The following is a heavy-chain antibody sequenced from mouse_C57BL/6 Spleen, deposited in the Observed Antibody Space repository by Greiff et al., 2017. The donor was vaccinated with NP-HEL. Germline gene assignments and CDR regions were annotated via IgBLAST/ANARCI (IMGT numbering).Heavy chain of an antibody. Sequence: QVQLKQPGAELVRPGSSVKLSCKASGYTFTSYWMHWVKQRPIQGLEWIGNIDPSDSETHYNQKFKDKATLTVDKSSSTAYMQLSSLTSEDSAVYYCARIEGNLFDYWGQGTTLTVSS. CDR2: IDPSDSET. V-gene: IGHV1-52*01. CDR3: ARIEGNLFDY. CDR1: GYTFTSYW. J-gene: IGHJ2*01. D-gene: IGHD2-1*01.